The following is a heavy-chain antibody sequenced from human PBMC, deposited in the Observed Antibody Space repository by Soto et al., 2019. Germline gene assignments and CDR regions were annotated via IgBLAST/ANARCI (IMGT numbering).Heavy chain of an antibody. V-gene: IGHV3-30*03. CDR1: RFVFSSYG. Sequence: PGGSLRLSCAASRFVFSSYGMRWLRQAPGKGLEWVAVMSNDGNNQFYADSVRGRFIISRDTSKNTLFLQMTSLRPEDTAVYHCARVFYSNRFCYYCFDHWGPGTLVTVSS. J-gene: IGHJ5*02. CDR2: MSNDGNNQ. D-gene: IGHD2-8*01. CDR3: ARVFYSNRFCYYCFDH.